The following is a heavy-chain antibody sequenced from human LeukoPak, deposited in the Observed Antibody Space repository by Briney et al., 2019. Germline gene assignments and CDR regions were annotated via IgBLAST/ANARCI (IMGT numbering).Heavy chain of an antibody. J-gene: IGHJ4*02. CDR2: ISWNSGSI. V-gene: IGHV3-9*01. CDR1: GFTFDDYA. D-gene: IGHD1-14*01. CDR3: ARTESPYYFDY. Sequence: PGRSLRLSCAASGFTFDDYAMHWVRQAPGKGLEWVSGISWNSGSIGYADSVKGRFTISRDNAKNSLYLQMNSLRAEDTAVYYCARTESPYYFDYWGQGTLVTVSS.